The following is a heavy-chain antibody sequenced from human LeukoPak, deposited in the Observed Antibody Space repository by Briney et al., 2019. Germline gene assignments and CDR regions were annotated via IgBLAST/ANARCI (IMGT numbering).Heavy chain of an antibody. CDR3: ARNVRLGSGELSFAPFKNWFDP. CDR1: RFTFDDYA. J-gene: IGHJ5*02. D-gene: IGHD3-16*02. Sequence: GGSLRLSCAASRFTFDDYAMHGVRQAPGKGLEWASGIRWNSGSIGYADSVKGRFTISRDNAKNSLYLQMNSLRAEDTALYYCARNVRLGSGELSFAPFKNWFDPWGQGTLVTVSS. CDR2: IRWNSGSI. V-gene: IGHV3-9*01.